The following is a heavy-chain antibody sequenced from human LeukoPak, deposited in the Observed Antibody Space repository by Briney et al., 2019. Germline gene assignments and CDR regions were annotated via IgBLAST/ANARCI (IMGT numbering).Heavy chain of an antibody. CDR3: VGSIAVAGDYYCDY. CDR1: GFTFSSYG. Sequence: GGSLRLSCAASGFTFSSYGMHWVRQAQGKGLEWVAVIWYDGSNKYYADSVKGRFTISRDNSKNKLYLQMNSLRAEDAAVYYCVGSIAVAGDYYCDYLGQGTLVTVSS. J-gene: IGHJ4*02. D-gene: IGHD6-19*01. CDR2: IWYDGSNK. V-gene: IGHV3-33*01.